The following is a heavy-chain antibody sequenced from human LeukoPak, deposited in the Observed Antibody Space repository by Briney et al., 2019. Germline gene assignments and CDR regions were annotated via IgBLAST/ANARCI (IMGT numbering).Heavy chain of an antibody. J-gene: IGHJ4*02. V-gene: IGHV5-51*01. CDR1: GYSFRSFW. Sequence: GESLKISCKASGYSFRSFWIGWVRQMPGKGLEWMGVIDPDDSETRYSPSFQGQVTISADKSISTAYLQWSTLKASDSAMYYCARRPLLYGSGSYWDHWGQGILVTVSS. CDR2: IDPDDSET. D-gene: IGHD3-10*01. CDR3: ARRPLLYGSGSYWDH.